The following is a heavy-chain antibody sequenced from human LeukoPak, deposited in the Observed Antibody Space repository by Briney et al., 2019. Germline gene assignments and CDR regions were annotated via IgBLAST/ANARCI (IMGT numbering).Heavy chain of an antibody. CDR2: ISYSGSP. Sequence: PSETLSLTCTVSGASISSYYWSWIQQPPGKGLEWIGYISYSGSPNYNPSLRSRVTISADTSKNQFSLNLSSVTAADTAVYYCARVGHIVAAGTYDWWGQGTLVTVSS. J-gene: IGHJ4*02. V-gene: IGHV4-59*08. CDR1: GASISSYY. CDR3: ARVGHIVAAGTYDW. D-gene: IGHD6-13*01.